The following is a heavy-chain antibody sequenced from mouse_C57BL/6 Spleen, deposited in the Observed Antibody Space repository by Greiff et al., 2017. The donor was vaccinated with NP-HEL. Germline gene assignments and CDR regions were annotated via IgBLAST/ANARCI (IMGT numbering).Heavy chain of an antibody. Sequence: VQLQQPGAELVRPGTSVKLSCKASGYTFTSYWMHWVKQRPGQGLEWIGVIDPSDSYTNYNQKFKGKATLTVDTSSSTAYMQLSSLTSEDSAVYYCAGDYSNYFFAYWGQGTLVTVSA. CDR3: AGDYSNYFFAY. J-gene: IGHJ3*01. D-gene: IGHD2-5*01. CDR1: GYTFTSYW. CDR2: IDPSDSYT. V-gene: IGHV1-59*01.